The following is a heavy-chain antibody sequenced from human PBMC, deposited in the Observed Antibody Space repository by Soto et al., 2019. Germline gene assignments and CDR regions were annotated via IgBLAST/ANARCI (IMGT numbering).Heavy chain of an antibody. CDR3: ARGGLFCSGGGGYGEFYNGLDP. Sequence: ASVKVSCKASGGTFTSYYMHWVRQAPGQGLEWMGIINPSGGSTSYAQKFQGRVTMTRDTSTSTVYMELSSLRSEDTAVYYCARGGLFCSGGGGYGEFYNGLDPWGQGTLVTVSS. J-gene: IGHJ5*02. CDR2: INPSGGST. CDR1: GGTFTSYY. V-gene: IGHV1-46*01. D-gene: IGHD2-15*01.